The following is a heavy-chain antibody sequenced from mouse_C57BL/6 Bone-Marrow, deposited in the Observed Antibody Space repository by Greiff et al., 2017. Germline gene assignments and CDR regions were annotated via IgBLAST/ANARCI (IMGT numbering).Heavy chain of an antibody. CDR1: GYTFTSYG. J-gene: IGHJ2*01. CDR2: IYPRSGNT. V-gene: IGHV1-81*01. CDR3: ARKDYYGSRGNY. Sequence: QVQLQQSGAELARPGASVKLSCKASGYTFTSYGISWVKQRTGQGLEWIGEIYPRSGNTYYNEKFKGKATLTADKSSSTAYMGLRSLTSEDSAVYVCARKDYYGSRGNYWGQGTTLTVSS. D-gene: IGHD1-1*01.